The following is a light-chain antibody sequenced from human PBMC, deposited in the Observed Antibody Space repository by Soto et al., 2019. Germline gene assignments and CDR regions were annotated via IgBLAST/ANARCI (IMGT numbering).Light chain of an antibody. CDR1: QSVLYDSNNKNY. CDR3: QQYYSIPKT. V-gene: IGKV4-1*01. J-gene: IGKJ1*01. Sequence: EILFTHSPEYHAVSLYSRATINCNASQSVLYDSNNKNYLAWYQQKPGQPPKLLIYWASTRESGVPDRFSGTGSGTDFTLTISSLQAEDVAVYYCQQYYSIPKTFGQGTKV. CDR2: WAS.